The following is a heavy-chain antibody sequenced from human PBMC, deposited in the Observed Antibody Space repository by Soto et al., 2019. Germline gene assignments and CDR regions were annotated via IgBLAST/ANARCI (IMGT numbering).Heavy chain of an antibody. CDR1: GYSFTTYG. J-gene: IGHJ6*02. CDR3: ARDGPSPYYFYGMDV. Sequence: QVQLVLSGGEVKKPGASVKVSCKTSGYSFTTYGISWVRQAPGQGIQWMGWISAYNGNTNYAQKLQGKVTMTTDTSTSSAYMDLRCLRYDDTAVYYCARDGPSPYYFYGMDVWGQGSTVTVSS. CDR2: ISAYNGNT. V-gene: IGHV1-18*01.